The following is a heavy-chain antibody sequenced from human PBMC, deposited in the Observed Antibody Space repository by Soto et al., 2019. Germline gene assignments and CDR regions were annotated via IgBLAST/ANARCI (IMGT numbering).Heavy chain of an antibody. Sequence: PGGSLRLSCAASGFTFSSYAMHWVRQAPGKGLEWVAVISYDGSNKYYADSVKGRFTISRDNSKNTLYLQMNSLRAEDTAVYYCARDPTMYSPDYWGQGTLVTVSS. V-gene: IGHV3-30-3*01. CDR3: ARDPTMYSPDY. CDR2: ISYDGSNK. D-gene: IGHD6-13*01. CDR1: GFTFSSYA. J-gene: IGHJ4*02.